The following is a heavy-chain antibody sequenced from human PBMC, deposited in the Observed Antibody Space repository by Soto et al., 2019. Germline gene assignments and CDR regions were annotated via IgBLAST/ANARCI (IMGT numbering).Heavy chain of an antibody. CDR1: GFTFSYYS. V-gene: IGHV3-21*04. J-gene: IGHJ4*02. Sequence: EVQLVESGGGLVKPGESLRVSCAASGFTFSYYSLHWVRQAPGKGLEWVSSISGSSTYIYYADRVKGRFTISRDNAKTSLYLGMDSLRAEDTAVYYCARGDGTGLYNSGWSPRYWGQGTLVTVSS. CDR2: ISGSSTYI. CDR3: ARGDGTGLYNSGWSPRY. D-gene: IGHD6-19*01.